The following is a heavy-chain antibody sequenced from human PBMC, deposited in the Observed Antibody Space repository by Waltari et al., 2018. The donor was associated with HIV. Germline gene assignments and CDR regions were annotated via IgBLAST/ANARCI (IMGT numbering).Heavy chain of an antibody. CDR1: RGPLAPHY. V-gene: IGHV4-59*11. J-gene: IGHJ3*02. D-gene: IGHD2-8*01. CDR2: VYYSGTT. Sequence: QVPLQESGPGLVKPSETMSPTCTAPRGPLAPHYRHWILQKPGKGLHWIGFVYYSGTTVYSPSLESRVTISVAPSRNQCSLRLRSATAADTATYYCARRNCAIGSCFAVAFPFDIWGPGTTVSVSS. CDR3: ARRNCAIGSCFAVAFPFDI.